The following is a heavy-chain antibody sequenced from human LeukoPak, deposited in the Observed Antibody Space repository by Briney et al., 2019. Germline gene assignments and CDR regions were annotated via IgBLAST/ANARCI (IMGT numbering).Heavy chain of an antibody. CDR2: INPNSGGT. V-gene: IGHV1-2*02. Sequence: GASVKVSCKASGYTFTGYYMHWVRQAPGQGLEWMGWINPNSGGTNYAQKFRGRVTMTRDTSITTAYMELSRLRSDDTAVYYCARDWSVGIRDDYWGQGTLVTVSS. D-gene: IGHD3-3*01. J-gene: IGHJ4*02. CDR3: ARDWSVGIRDDY. CDR1: GYTFTGYY.